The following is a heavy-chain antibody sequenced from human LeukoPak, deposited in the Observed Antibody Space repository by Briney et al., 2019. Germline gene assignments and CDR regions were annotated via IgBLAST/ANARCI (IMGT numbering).Heavy chain of an antibody. D-gene: IGHD3-9*01. J-gene: IGHJ4*02. Sequence: SETLSLTCTVSGGSISSSGNCWGWIRQPPGKGLEWIGSIYNSGSTDYKPSLKSRVTISVDTSKNQFSLKLSSVTAADTAVYYCARFTIGMDYWGQGTLVTVSS. CDR3: ARFTIGMDY. V-gene: IGHV4-39*07. CDR1: GGSISSSGNC. CDR2: IYNSGST.